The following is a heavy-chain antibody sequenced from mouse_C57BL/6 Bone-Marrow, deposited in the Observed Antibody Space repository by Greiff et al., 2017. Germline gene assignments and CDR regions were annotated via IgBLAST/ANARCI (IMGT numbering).Heavy chain of an antibody. CDR3: ARSWFAY. CDR1: GYTFTSYW. V-gene: IGHV1-69*01. J-gene: IGHJ3*01. Sequence: QVQLQQPGAELVMPGASVQLSCKASGYTFTSYWMHWVKQRPGQGLEWIGEIDPSDSYTNYNQKFKGKSTLTVDKSSSPAYMQLSSLTSVDSAVYYCARSWFAYWGPGDLVTVSA. CDR2: IDPSDSYT.